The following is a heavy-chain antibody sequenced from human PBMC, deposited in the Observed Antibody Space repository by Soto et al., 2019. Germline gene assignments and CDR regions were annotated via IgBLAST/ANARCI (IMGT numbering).Heavy chain of an antibody. CDR1: GFTFRSYA. CDR3: AREYCSSTSCYSDDYYYGMDV. J-gene: IGHJ6*02. CDR2: ISYDGSNK. V-gene: IGHV3-30-3*01. Sequence: PGGSLRLSCAASGFTFRSYAMSWVRQAPGKGLEWVAVISYDGSNKYYADSVKGRFTISRDNSKNTLYLQMNSLRAEDTAVYYCAREYCSSTSCYSDDYYYGMDVWGQGTTVTVSS. D-gene: IGHD2-2*02.